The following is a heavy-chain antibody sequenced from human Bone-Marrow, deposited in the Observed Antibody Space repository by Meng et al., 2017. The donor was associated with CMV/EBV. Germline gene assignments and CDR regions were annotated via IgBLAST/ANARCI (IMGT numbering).Heavy chain of an antibody. J-gene: IGHJ4*02. V-gene: IGHV3-7*03. CDR2: RKQDGSEK. CDR3: ARETTVIDY. Sequence: RLACEGVGFTVSSYWMSWVRQAPGKGLEWVANRKQDGSEKYYVDSVKGRFTISRDNAKNSLYLQMNSLRAEDTAVYYCARETTVIDYWGQGTLVTVSS. D-gene: IGHD4-17*01. CDR1: GFTVSSYW.